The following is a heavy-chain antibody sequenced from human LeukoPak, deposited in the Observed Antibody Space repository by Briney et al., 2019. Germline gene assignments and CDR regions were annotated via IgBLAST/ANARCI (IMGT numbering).Heavy chain of an antibody. V-gene: IGHV3-23*01. CDR3: APTMGLVRRSFFDY. J-gene: IGHJ4*02. CDR1: GFTFSSYA. D-gene: IGHD3-10*01. Sequence: PGGSLRLSCVASGFTFSSYAMSWVRQAPGKGLEWVSAISASGGSTHYADSVKGRFTISRDNSKNTLYLQMNSLRAEDTAVYYCAPTMGLVRRSFFDYWGQGTLVTVSS. CDR2: ISASGGST.